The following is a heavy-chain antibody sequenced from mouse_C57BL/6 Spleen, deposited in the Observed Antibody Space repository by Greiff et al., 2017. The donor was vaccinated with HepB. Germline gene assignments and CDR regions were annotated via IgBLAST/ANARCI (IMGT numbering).Heavy chain of an antibody. D-gene: IGHD1-1*01. CDR1: GYTFTSYG. V-gene: IGHV1-81*01. CDR2: IYPRSGNT. CDR3: AREGTTVAKGFAY. Sequence: VMLVESGAELARPGASVKLSCKASGYTFTSYGISWVKQRTGQGLEWIGEIYPRSGNTYYNEKFKGKATLTADKSSSTAYMELRSLTSEDSAVYFCAREGTTVAKGFAYWGQGTLVTVSA. J-gene: IGHJ3*01.